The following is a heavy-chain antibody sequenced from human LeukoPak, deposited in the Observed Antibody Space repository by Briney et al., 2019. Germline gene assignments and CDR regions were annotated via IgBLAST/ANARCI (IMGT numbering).Heavy chain of an antibody. J-gene: IGHJ4*02. CDR2: INPNSGGT. CDR1: GYTFTSYG. Sequence: ASVKVSCKASGYTFTSYGISWVRQAPGQGLEWMGWINPNSGGTNYAQKFQGRVTMTRDTSISTAYMELSRLRSDDTAVYYCASLDGARPFDYWGQGTLVTVSS. D-gene: IGHD5-24*01. CDR3: ASLDGARPFDY. V-gene: IGHV1-2*02.